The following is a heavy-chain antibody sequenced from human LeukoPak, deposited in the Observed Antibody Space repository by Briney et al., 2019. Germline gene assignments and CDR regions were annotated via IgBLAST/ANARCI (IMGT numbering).Heavy chain of an antibody. V-gene: IGHV6-1*01. CDR2: TYYRSKWFN. J-gene: IGHJ4*02. CDR3: AREPEGGGSWYYFDY. CDR1: GDXVSSNSAA. Sequence: SQTLSLTCAISGDXVSSNSAAWNWIRQSPSRRLEWLGRTYYRSKWFNDHAISVKSRLTINPDTSKNQFSLQLNSVTPEDTAVYYCAREPEGGGSWYYFDYWGQGTLVTVSS. D-gene: IGHD6-13*01.